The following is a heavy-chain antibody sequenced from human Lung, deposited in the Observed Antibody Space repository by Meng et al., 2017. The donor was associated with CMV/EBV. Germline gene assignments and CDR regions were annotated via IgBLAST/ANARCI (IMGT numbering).Heavy chain of an antibody. Sequence: KVSCKASGFSFTNSWVGWVRQMPGKGLEWMAFIYPGDSETKYSPAFQGQVTISADKSISTAYLQWSSLKASDTAMYYCAKAPNLYYYYGLDVWGQGPTVTVSS. CDR3: AKAPNLYYYYGLDV. CDR2: IYPGDSET. J-gene: IGHJ6*02. CDR1: GFSFTNSW. V-gene: IGHV5-51*01.